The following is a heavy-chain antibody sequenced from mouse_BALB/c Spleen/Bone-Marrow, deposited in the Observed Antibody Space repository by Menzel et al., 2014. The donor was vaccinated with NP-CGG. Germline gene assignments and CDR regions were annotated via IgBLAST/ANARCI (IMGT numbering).Heavy chain of an antibody. D-gene: IGHD1-1*01. CDR2: ISTYSGNT. Sequence: QVQLQQSGPELVRPGVSVKISCQGSGYKFTDYAMHWVKQSHAKSLEWIGLISTYSGNTHYTQKFKVKATMTVDKSSSTAYMELARLTAEDSAIYYCARNCYGSAYLGFWGQGSTLQVPS. J-gene: IGHJ2*01. CDR3: ARNCYGSAYLGF. CDR1: GYKFTDYA. V-gene: IGHV1-67*01.